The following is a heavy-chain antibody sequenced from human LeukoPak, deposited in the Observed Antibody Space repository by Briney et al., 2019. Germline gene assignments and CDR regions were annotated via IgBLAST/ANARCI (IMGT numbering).Heavy chain of an antibody. CDR2: ISAGGGST. CDR3: AKETVVADY. V-gene: IGHV3-23*01. Sequence: PGGSLRLSCAASGLIYNSYAMTWVRQAPGKGLEWVSAISAGGGSTYYADSVKGRFTISRDNSKNTLYVQMNRLSAEDTAVYYCAKETVVADYWGQGTRATVSA. J-gene: IGHJ4*02. CDR1: GLIYNSYA. D-gene: IGHD3-22*01.